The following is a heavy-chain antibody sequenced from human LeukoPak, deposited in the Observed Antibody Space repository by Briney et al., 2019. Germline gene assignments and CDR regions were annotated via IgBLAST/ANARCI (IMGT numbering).Heavy chain of an antibody. Sequence: GASVKVSCKASGYTFTSYYMHWVRQGPGQGLEWMGIINPSGGSTSYAQKFQGRVTMTRDTSTSTVYMELSSLRSDDTAVYFCARRCDTSSSYTYYFDYWGQGTLVTVSS. V-gene: IGHV1-46*01. CDR3: ARRCDTSSSYTYYFDY. CDR2: INPSGGST. CDR1: GYTFTSYY. J-gene: IGHJ4*02. D-gene: IGHD3-22*01.